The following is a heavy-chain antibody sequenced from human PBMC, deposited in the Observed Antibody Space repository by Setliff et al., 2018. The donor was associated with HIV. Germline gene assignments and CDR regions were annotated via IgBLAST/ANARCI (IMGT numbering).Heavy chain of an antibody. CDR2: LYVSGGT. V-gene: IGHV4-4*07. J-gene: IGHJ6*03. CDR3: ALTGHRLLRGYMDV. D-gene: IGHD2-15*01. Sequence: PFETLSLPCYVTDDPISSYYWGWVRQPAGKGLEWIGRLYVSGGTNYNPSLKSRVTMSLDTSKKHFSLNLKSVTAADTAVYYCALTGHRLLRGYMDVWGKGTTVTVSS. CDR1: DDPISSYY.